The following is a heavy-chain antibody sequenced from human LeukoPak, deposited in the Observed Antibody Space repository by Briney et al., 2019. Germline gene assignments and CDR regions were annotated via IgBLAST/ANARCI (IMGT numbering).Heavy chain of an antibody. CDR1: GGSISSYY. CDR3: ARENDRYGRIDY. Sequence: SETLSLTCTVSGGSISSYYWSWIRQPPGKGLEWIGYIYYSGSTDYNPSLKSRVIISIDTSKNQFSLRLSSVTAADTAVYYCARENDRYGRIDYWGQGTQVTVSS. CDR2: IYYSGST. D-gene: IGHD5-18*01. V-gene: IGHV4-59*01. J-gene: IGHJ4*02.